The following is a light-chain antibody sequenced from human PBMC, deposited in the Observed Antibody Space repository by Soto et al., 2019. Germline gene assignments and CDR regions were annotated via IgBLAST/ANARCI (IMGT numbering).Light chain of an antibody. CDR1: QSVRSAY. J-gene: IGKJ4*01. CDR2: GTS. V-gene: IGKV3-20*01. CDR3: QQYNNWPPLT. Sequence: ENVLTQSPGTLSLSPGERATLSCRASQSVRSAYLAWYQQKPGQSPRLLIYGTSSRATGIPDRFSGSGSGTEFTLTISSLQSEDFAVYYCQQYNNWPPLTFGGGTKVEIK.